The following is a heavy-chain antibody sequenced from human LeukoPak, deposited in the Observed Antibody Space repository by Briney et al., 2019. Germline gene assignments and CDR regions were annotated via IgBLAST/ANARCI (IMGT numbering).Heavy chain of an antibody. CDR3: ARGTAGPTPYYFDY. J-gene: IGHJ4*02. CDR1: GYTFTSYG. CDR2: ISAYNGNT. Sequence: GASVKVSCKASGYTFTSYGISWLRQAPGQGLEWMGWISAYNGNTNYAQKLQGRVTMTTDTSTSTAYMELRSLRSDDTAVCYCARGTAGPTPYYFDYWGQGTLVTVSS. V-gene: IGHV1-18*01.